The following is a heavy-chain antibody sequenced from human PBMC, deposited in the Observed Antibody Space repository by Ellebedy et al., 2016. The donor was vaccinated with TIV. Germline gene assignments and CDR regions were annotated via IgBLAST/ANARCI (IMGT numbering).Heavy chain of an antibody. J-gene: IGHJ4*02. Sequence: MPSETLSLTCTVSGGSISSYYWRWIRQPPGKGLEWIGYIYYSGSTNYNPSLKSRVTISVDTSKNQFSLKLSSVTAADTAVYYCARVDGSGSYYTPFFDYWGQGTLVTVSS. V-gene: IGHV4-59*01. D-gene: IGHD3-10*01. CDR3: ARVDGSGSYYTPFFDY. CDR2: IYYSGST. CDR1: GGSISSYY.